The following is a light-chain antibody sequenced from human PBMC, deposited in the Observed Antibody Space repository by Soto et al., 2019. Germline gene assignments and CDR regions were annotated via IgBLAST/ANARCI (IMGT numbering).Light chain of an antibody. CDR1: QSVSSSY. Sequence: EIVLTQSPGTLSLSPGERATLSCRASQSVSSSYLAWYQQKPGQAPSPLIYGASSRATGIPDRFSGSGSGTVFTPTISRLEPEAFAVYYCQQYGSSPYTFGQGTKLEIK. CDR3: QQYGSSPYT. J-gene: IGKJ2*01. CDR2: GAS. V-gene: IGKV3-20*01.